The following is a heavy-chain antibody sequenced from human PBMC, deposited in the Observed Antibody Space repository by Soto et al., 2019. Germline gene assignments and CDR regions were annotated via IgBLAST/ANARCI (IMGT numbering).Heavy chain of an antibody. J-gene: IGHJ6*02. CDR1: GFTFSSYS. CDR2: ISRSSRTI. Sequence: EVQLVESGGGLVQPGGSLRLSCAASGFTFSSYSMNGVRQAPGRGREWVSSISRSSRTIYYADSVKGRFTISRDNAKNSLYLQMNSLRAEDTAVYYCARDYVGAYCSSTSCYSDYYYGMDVWGQGTTVTVSS. V-gene: IGHV3-48*01. CDR3: ARDYVGAYCSSTSCYSDYYYGMDV. D-gene: IGHD2-2*01.